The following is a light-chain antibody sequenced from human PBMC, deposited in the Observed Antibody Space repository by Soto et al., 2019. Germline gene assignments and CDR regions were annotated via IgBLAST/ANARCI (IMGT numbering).Light chain of an antibody. V-gene: IGKV1-9*01. CDR1: QGISSY. Sequence: IQLTQSPSSLSASVGDRVTITCRASQGISSYLAWYQQKPGKAPKLLIYAASTLQSGVPSRFSGSGSGTEFTLTISSLQPEDFATYDCQQLNSYPRTVGQGTKVEI. CDR3: QQLNSYPRT. CDR2: AAS. J-gene: IGKJ1*01.